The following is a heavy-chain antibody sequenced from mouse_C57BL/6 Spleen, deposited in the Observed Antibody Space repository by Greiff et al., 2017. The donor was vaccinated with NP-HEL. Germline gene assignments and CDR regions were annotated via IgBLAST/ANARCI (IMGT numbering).Heavy chain of an antibody. CDR2: IHPNSGST. V-gene: IGHV1-64*01. Sequence: QVQLQQPGAELVKPGASVKLSCKASGYTFTSYWMHWVKQRPGQGLEWIGMIHPNSGSTNYNEKFKSKATLTVDKSSSTAYMQLSSLTSEDSAVYYCARRDYDGYGDVWGTGTTVTVSS. D-gene: IGHD2-4*01. J-gene: IGHJ1*03. CDR1: GYTFTSYW. CDR3: ARRDYDGYGDV.